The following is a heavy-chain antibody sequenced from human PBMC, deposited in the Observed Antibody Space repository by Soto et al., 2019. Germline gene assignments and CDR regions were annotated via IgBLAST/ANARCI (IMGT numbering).Heavy chain of an antibody. J-gene: IGHJ4*02. CDR1: GFTFSSYV. V-gene: IGHV3-23*01. CDR3: AGSGGSYYELDY. D-gene: IGHD1-26*01. CDR2: ISGSGGST. Sequence: PGGSLRLSCAASGFTFSSYVMSWVRQAPGKGLEWVSAISGSGGSTYYADSVKGRFTISRDNSKNTLYLQMNSLRAEDTAVYYCAGSGGSYYELDYWGQGTLVTVSS.